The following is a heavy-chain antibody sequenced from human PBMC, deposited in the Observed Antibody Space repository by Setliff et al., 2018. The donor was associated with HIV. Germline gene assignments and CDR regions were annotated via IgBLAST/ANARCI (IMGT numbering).Heavy chain of an antibody. Sequence: PGGSLRLSCSASGFSFGSFAMHWVRQAPGKGLEYVSVISGNGDDTYYADSVKGRFTISRDNSKNTLYLQMNSLRAEDTAVYYCARDPPGGSYPYYFDYWGQGTLVTVSS. CDR1: GFSFGSFA. V-gene: IGHV3-64*04. J-gene: IGHJ4*02. D-gene: IGHD1-26*01. CDR3: ARDPPGGSYPYYFDY. CDR2: ISGNGDDT.